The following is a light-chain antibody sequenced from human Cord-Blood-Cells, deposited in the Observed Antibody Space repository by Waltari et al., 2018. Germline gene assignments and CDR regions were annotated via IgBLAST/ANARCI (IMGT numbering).Light chain of an antibody. CDR2: EGS. CDR1: RSDVGSYKL. Sequence: QSALTQPASVSGSHGQSITISCTGTRSDVGSYKLVYWYQQHPGKAPKLMIYEGSKRPSGVSNRFSGSKSGNTASLAISGLQAEDEADYYCCSYAGSSTLVFGGGTKLTVL. J-gene: IGLJ2*01. CDR3: CSYAGSSTLV. V-gene: IGLV2-23*01.